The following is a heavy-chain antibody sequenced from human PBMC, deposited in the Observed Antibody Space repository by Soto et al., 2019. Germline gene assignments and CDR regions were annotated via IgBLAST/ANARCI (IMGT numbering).Heavy chain of an antibody. Sequence: QVQLVQSGAEVKKPVASVKVSCKASGYTFTSYGINWVRQAPGRGLEWMGWINPGNGNTKYSQQFQGRVIIDRDTSASTAYMELRSLRSEDTAVYYCARGGYFDSSNYLAYWGLGTLVTVSS. V-gene: IGHV1-3*01. D-gene: IGHD3-22*01. CDR2: INPGNGNT. CDR1: GYTFTSYG. CDR3: ARGGYFDSSNYLAY. J-gene: IGHJ4*02.